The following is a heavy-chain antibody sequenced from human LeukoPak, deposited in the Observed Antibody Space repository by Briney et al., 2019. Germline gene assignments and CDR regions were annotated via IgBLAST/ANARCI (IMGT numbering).Heavy chain of an antibody. Sequence: GGSLRLSSAASGVTFSSYEMNWVRQAPGKGREWVSKISSSGSAIYYADSVTSRFTLSRDNAKSTLYLQLNSLRAEDTAVYYCARGGSLGYWGQGTLVTVSS. D-gene: IGHD6-19*01. V-gene: IGHV3-48*03. J-gene: IGHJ4*02. CDR3: ARGGSLGY. CDR2: ISSSGSAI. CDR1: GVTFSSYE.